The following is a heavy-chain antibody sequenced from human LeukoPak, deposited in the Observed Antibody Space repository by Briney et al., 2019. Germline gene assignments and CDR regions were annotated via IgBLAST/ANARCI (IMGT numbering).Heavy chain of an antibody. V-gene: IGHV3-48*01. CDR1: GFTFSDYS. D-gene: IGHD5-24*01. CDR2: IGIDSGNT. Sequence: GGSLRLSCAASGFTFSDYSMNWVRQAPGKGLEWISYIGIDSGNTNYADSVKGRFTISGDKAKNSLYLQMNSLRVEDTAVYYCARDYKYAFDNWGRGTLVTVSS. CDR3: ARDYKYAFDN. J-gene: IGHJ4*02.